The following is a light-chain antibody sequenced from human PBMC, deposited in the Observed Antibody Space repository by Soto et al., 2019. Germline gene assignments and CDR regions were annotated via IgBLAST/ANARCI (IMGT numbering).Light chain of an antibody. Sequence: QPVLTQSPSASASLGASVKLTCTLSSGHSSYAIAWHQEQPEKGPRCLMNLNSDGSHNKGDGIPDRFSGSSSGAERYLTISSLQSEDEADYYCQTWGTGIQVFGGGTTVTVL. V-gene: IGLV4-69*01. CDR3: QTWGTGIQV. J-gene: IGLJ2*01. CDR2: LNSDGSH. CDR1: SGHSSYA.